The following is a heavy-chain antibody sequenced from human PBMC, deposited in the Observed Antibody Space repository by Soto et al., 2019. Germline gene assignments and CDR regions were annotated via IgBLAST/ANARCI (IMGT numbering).Heavy chain of an antibody. CDR1: GYTFTSYY. CDR3: ARDSGYYDSSGYSHFDY. V-gene: IGHV1-46*01. CDR2: INPSGGST. Sequence: AASVKVSCKASGYTFTSYYMHWVRQAPGQGLEWMGIINPSGGSTSYAQKFQGRVTMTRDTSTSTVYMELSSLRSEDTAVYYCARDSGYYDSSGYSHFDYWGQGTLVTVSS. J-gene: IGHJ4*02. D-gene: IGHD3-22*01.